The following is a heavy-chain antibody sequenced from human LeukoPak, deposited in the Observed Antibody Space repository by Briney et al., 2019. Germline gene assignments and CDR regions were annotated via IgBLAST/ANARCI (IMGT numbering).Heavy chain of an antibody. V-gene: IGHV1-2*02. CDR1: RYTFTGYY. J-gene: IGHJ6*02. D-gene: IGHD3/OR15-3a*01. CDR3: ARGGDWAPYGMDV. Sequence: ASVKVSCKASRYTFTGYYMHWVRQAPGQGLEWMGWINPNSGGTNYAQKILGRVTLTRDTSISTAYMELSGLRSDDTAVYYCARGGDWAPYGMDVWGQGTTVTVSS. CDR2: INPNSGGT.